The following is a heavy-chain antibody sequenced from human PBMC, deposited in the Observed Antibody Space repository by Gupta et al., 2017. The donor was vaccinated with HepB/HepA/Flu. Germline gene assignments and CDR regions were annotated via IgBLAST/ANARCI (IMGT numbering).Heavy chain of an antibody. CDR1: GLTVSSNY. Sequence: ASGLTVSSNYMSWVRQAPGKGLEWVSVIYSGGNTYYADSVKGRFTISRDNSKNTLYLQMSSLRAEDTAVYYCARTAGHDTYYFDYWGQGTLVTVSS. D-gene: IGHD3-22*01. CDR3: ARTAGHDTYYFDY. CDR2: IYSGGNT. V-gene: IGHV3-53*01. J-gene: IGHJ4*02.